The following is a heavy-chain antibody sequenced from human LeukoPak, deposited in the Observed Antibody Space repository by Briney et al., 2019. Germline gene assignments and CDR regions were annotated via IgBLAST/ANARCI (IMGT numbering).Heavy chain of an antibody. CDR2: VSHSGGT. CDR3: AREGGPYRPLDY. V-gene: IGHV4-34*01. CDR1: GGSFSGYY. J-gene: IGHJ4*02. Sequence: SETLSLTCAVYGGSFSGYYWSWIRQPPGKGLEWIGEVSHSGGTNYNPSLKSRVTISVDTSKNQFSLKLSSVTAADTAVYYCAREGGPYRPLDYSGQGTLVTVSS.